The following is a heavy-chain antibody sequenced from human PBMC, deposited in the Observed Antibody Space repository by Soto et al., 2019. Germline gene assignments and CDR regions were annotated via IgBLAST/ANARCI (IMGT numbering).Heavy chain of an antibody. CDR2: ISYDGSNK. V-gene: IGHV3-30-3*01. Sequence: QVQLVESGGGVVQPGRSLRLSCAASGFTFSSYAMHWVRQAPGKGLEWVAVISYDGSNKYYADSVKGRFTIARDNSKNTRYQQMNSLRAEDTAVYYCARDRLRYNWNDFPYYYYGMDVWGQGTTVTVSS. CDR1: GFTFSSYA. J-gene: IGHJ6*02. D-gene: IGHD1-1*01. CDR3: ARDRLRYNWNDFPYYYYGMDV.